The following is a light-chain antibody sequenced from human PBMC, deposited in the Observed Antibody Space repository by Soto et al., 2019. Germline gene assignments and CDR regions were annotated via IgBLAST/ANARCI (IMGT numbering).Light chain of an antibody. J-gene: IGLJ3*02. Sequence: QSALTQPASVSGSPGQSITISCTGTNSDVGGYNYVSWYQQRPGKAPKLIISEVSARPSGVSNRFSGSKSGNTASLTISGLQAEDAADYFCSSCTSRSTLVFGVGTKVTVL. CDR1: NSDVGGYNY. CDR3: SSCTSRSTLV. CDR2: EVS. V-gene: IGLV2-14*01.